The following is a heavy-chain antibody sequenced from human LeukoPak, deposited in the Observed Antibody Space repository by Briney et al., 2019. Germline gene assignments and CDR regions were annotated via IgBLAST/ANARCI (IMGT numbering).Heavy chain of an antibody. CDR2: FDPEDGET. V-gene: IGHV1-24*01. J-gene: IGHJ4*02. CDR1: GYTLTELP. CDR3: ATGGRHYYDSSGYYYRDY. Sequence: ASVKVSCKVSGYTLTELPMHWVRQAPGKGLEWMGGFDPEDGETIYAQKFQGRVTMTEDTSTDTAYMELSSLRSEDTAVYYCATGGRHYYDSSGYYYRDYWGQGTLSPSPQ. D-gene: IGHD3-22*01.